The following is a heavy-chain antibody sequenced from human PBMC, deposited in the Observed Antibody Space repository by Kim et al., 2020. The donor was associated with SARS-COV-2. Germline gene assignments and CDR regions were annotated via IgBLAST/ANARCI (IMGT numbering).Heavy chain of an antibody. CDR3: ARGRAGVVPAPVLGLGPYYEYFIMDV. D-gene: IGHD2-2*02. CDR1: GGSFSGYH. V-gene: IGHV4-34*01. J-gene: IGHJ6*02. Sequence: SETLSLTCAVYGGSFSGYHWSWIRQPPGKGLEWIGVVDHSGNLNHSPSLKSRVTISIDTSKNQFSLKLTSVTVADTGFYYCARGRAGVVPAPVLGLGPYYEYFIMDVWGHGTTVTV. CDR2: VDHSGNL.